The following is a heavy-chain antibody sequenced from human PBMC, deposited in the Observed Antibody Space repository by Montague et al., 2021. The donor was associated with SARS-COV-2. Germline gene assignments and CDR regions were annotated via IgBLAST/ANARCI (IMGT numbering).Heavy chain of an antibody. D-gene: IGHD5-24*01. Sequence: SETLSLTCTVSGGAIKRSYWSWIRQPPRRGLGWVGYIYDIGSTNYNPSLETRVTLSVDPSKNQFSLKLSSVTAADTAVYYCAREDRWNWFDPWGQGTLVIVSS. J-gene: IGHJ5*02. CDR3: AREDRWNWFDP. CDR1: GGAIKRSY. CDR2: IYDIGST. V-gene: IGHV4-59*01.